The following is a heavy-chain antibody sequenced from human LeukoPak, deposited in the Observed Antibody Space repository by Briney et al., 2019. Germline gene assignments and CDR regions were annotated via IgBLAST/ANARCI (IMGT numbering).Heavy chain of an antibody. V-gene: IGHV3-23*01. CDR1: GFTFSSSA. Sequence: GGSLRLACAASGFTFSSSAMSWVRQAPGKGLEWVSAISNNGGYTYYADSVQGRFTISRDNSKSTLCLQMNSLRAEDTAVYYCAKQLGYCSDGSCYFPYWGQGTLVTVSS. D-gene: IGHD2-15*01. CDR2: ISNNGGYT. J-gene: IGHJ4*02. CDR3: AKQLGYCSDGSCYFPY.